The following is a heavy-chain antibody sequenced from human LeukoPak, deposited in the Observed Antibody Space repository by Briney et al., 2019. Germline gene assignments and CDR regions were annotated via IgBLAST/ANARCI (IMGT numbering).Heavy chain of an antibody. CDR3: ARGVGATTYYFDY. J-gene: IGHJ4*02. D-gene: IGHD1-26*01. Sequence: SVKVSCKASGGTFSSYAISWMRQAPGQGLEWMGGIIPIFGTANYAQKFQGRVTITADESTSTAYMELSSLRSEDTAVYYCARGVGATTYYFDYWGQGTLVTASS. V-gene: IGHV1-69*01. CDR2: IIPIFGTA. CDR1: GGTFSSYA.